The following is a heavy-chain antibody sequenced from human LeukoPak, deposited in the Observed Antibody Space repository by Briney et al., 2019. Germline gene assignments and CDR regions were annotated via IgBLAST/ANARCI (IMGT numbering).Heavy chain of an antibody. D-gene: IGHD2-2*01. J-gene: IGHJ5*02. CDR3: ARGRRVPAAMGNWFDP. CDR1: GFTFSSYW. V-gene: IGHV3-7*01. Sequence: PGGSLRLSCTASGFTFSSYWMSWVRQAPGEGLEWVDNINQDASEKYYVDSVKGRFTISRDNAKNSLYLQMNSLRAEDTAVYYCARGRRVPAAMGNWFDPWGQGTLVTVST. CDR2: INQDASEK.